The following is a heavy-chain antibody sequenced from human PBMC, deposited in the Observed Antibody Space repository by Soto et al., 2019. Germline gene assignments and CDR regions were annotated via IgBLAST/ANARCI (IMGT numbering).Heavy chain of an antibody. V-gene: IGHV5-51*01. CDR3: ARERPPGGYYYGMDV. J-gene: IGHJ6*02. Sequence: GESLKISCKGSGYSFTSYWIGWVRQMPGKGLEWMGIIYPGDSDTRYSPSFQGQVTISADKSISTAYLQWSSLKASDTAMYYCARERPPGGYYYGMDVWGQGTTVTAP. CDR1: GYSFTSYW. CDR2: IYPGDSDT. D-gene: IGHD3-10*01.